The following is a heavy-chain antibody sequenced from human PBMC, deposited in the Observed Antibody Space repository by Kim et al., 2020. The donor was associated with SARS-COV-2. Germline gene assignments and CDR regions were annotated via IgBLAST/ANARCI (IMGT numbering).Heavy chain of an antibody. D-gene: IGHD3-22*01. V-gene: IGHV3-48*03. CDR1: GFTFSSYE. CDR2: ISSSGSTI. CDR3: ATGRIYYDSSGYRDYFDY. J-gene: IGHJ4*02. Sequence: GGSLRLSCAASGFTFSSYEMNWVRQAPGKGLEWVSYISSSGSTIYYADSVKGRFTISRDNAKNSLYLQMNSLRAEDTAVYYCATGRIYYDSSGYRDYFDYWGQGTLVTVSS.